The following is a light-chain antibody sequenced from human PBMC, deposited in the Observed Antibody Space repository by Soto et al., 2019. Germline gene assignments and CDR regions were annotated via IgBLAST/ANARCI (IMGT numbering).Light chain of an antibody. Sequence: QCALTQPPSVSGSPGQSVTISCTGTSSDVGSYNRVSWYQQTPGTAPKLMIYEVNNRPSGVPDRFSGSKSGNTASLTISGLPAGDEADYYCSSYRSSSTYVFGTGTKVTVL. CDR1: SSDVGSYNR. V-gene: IGLV2-18*02. CDR2: EVN. CDR3: SSYRSSSTYV. J-gene: IGLJ1*01.